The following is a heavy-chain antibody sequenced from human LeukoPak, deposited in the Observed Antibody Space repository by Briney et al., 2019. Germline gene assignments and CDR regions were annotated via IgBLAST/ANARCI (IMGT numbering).Heavy chain of an antibody. D-gene: IGHD5-18*01. CDR3: ARTRYTAMPIDAFDI. CDR2: INPSGGST. CDR1: GYTFTSYY. Sequence: ASVKVSCKASGYTFTSYYMHWVRQAPGQGLEWMGIINPSGGSTSYAQKFQGRVTMTRDTSTSTVYMELSSLRSEDTAVYYCARTRYTAMPIDAFDIRGQGTMVTVSS. V-gene: IGHV1-46*01. J-gene: IGHJ3*02.